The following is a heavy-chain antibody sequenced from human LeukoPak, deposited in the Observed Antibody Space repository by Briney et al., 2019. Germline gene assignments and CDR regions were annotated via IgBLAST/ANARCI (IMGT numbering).Heavy chain of an antibody. D-gene: IGHD2-8*01. Sequence: SETLSLTCALSGGSISSSINWWSWVRQPPGKGLEWIGEIYHSGGTNYNPSLKSRITISVDKSQNQFSLKVNSLTAANTAVYYCATNGYYCMDVWGKGTTVTVSS. V-gene: IGHV4-4*02. CDR1: GGSISSSINW. CDR3: ATNGYYCMDV. CDR2: IYHSGGT. J-gene: IGHJ6*03.